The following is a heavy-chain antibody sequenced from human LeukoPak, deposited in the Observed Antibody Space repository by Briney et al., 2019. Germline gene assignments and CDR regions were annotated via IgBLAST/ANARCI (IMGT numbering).Heavy chain of an antibody. Sequence: ASVKVSCKASGYTFTNYDINWVRQATGRGLEWMGWMKPNSGETGYERKFQGRVTMTRNTSISTAYMELSSLRSEDTAVYYCARGKPTAATLHEVWGQGTMVTVSS. J-gene: IGHJ3*01. CDR2: MKPNSGET. D-gene: IGHD6-13*01. CDR1: GYTFTNYD. V-gene: IGHV1-8*01. CDR3: ARGKPTAATLHEV.